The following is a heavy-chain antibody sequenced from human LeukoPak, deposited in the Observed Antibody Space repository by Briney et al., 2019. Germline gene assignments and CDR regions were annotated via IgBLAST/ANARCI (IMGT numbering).Heavy chain of an antibody. CDR1: GGSISSSSYY. D-gene: IGHD3-16*02. Sequence: SETLSLTCTVSGGSISSSSYYWSWIRQPPGKGLEWIGYIYYSGSTNYNPSLKSRVTISVDTSKNQFSLKLSSVTAADTAVYYCARNGYDYVWGSYRHRLGMDVWGQGTTVTVSS. V-gene: IGHV4-61*05. CDR3: ARNGYDYVWGSYRHRLGMDV. CDR2: IYYSGST. J-gene: IGHJ6*02.